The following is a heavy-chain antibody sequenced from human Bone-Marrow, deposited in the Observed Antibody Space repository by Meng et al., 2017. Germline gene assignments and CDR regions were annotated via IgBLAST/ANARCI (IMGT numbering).Heavy chain of an antibody. V-gene: IGHV3-21*01. Sequence: VEAGEAGGCLVKPGVSVRLSCAASGFTLSSYSMNWVRQAPGKGLEWVSSISSSSSYIYYADSVKGRFTISRDNAKNSLYLQMNSLRAEDTAVYYCARDDYGDYRWFDPWGQGTLVTVSS. CDR2: ISSSSSYI. CDR3: ARDDYGDYRWFDP. CDR1: GFTLSSYS. D-gene: IGHD4-17*01. J-gene: IGHJ5*02.